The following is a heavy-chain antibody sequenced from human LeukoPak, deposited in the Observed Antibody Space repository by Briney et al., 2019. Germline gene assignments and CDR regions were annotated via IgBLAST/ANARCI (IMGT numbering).Heavy chain of an antibody. CDR2: IYSGSDT. J-gene: IGHJ4*02. V-gene: IGHV3-66*01. D-gene: IGHD3-22*01. CDR3: VRDRSASSDYYALGY. CDR1: GFPVSSKY. Sequence: GGSLRLSCAASGFPVSSKYMTWVRQAPGKGLEGLSAIYSGSDTYYADSVRGRFTISRDNSKNMVYLQMRSLRAEDTAVYYCVRDRSASSDYYALGYWGQGTLVTVSS.